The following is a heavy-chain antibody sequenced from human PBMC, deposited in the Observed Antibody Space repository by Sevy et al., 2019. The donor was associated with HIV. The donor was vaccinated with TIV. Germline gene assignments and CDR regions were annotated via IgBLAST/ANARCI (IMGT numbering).Heavy chain of an antibody. D-gene: IGHD3-22*01. CDR2: FDPEDSET. CDR1: GYTLNEFA. J-gene: IGHJ4*02. Sequence: DAVKVSCKISGYTLNEFAMHWVRQAPRKGLQRMGTFDPEDSETIYAQKFQGRFAMTEDPSTDTAYMELSSLRSEDTAVYYCAITREYYSDNSGYFDYWGQGTLVTVSS. V-gene: IGHV1-24*01. CDR3: AITREYYSDNSGYFDY.